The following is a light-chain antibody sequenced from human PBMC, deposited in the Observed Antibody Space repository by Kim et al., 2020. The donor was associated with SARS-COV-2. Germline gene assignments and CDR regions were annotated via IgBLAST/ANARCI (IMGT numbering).Light chain of an antibody. CDR3: ATWDDSLYSVL. Sequence: QRVTISCSGNSFNVGSNYVNWYQHVPGKAPKLLIYYNVLVSSGVSDRFSGSKSGTSASLAISGLQSDDEADYYCATWDDSLYSVLIGGGTQLTVL. CDR1: SFNVGSNY. V-gene: IGLV1-36*01. CDR2: YNV. J-gene: IGLJ2*01.